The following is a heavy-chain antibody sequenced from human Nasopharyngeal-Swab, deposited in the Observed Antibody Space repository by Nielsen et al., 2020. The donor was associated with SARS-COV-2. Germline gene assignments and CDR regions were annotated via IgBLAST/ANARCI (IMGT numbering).Heavy chain of an antibody. CDR1: GFTFNNYN. J-gene: IGHJ6*02. CDR3: ARDGLDYDFWSAYFMDV. V-gene: IGHV3-21*01. CDR2: ISSSSSYI. Sequence: GGSLRLSCAASGFTFNNYNFNWVRQAPGKGLEWVSSISSSSSYIYNADSVKGRFTISRDNAKNSLYLQMNSLRAEDTAVYYCARDGLDYDFWSAYFMDVWGQGTTVTVSS. D-gene: IGHD3-3*01.